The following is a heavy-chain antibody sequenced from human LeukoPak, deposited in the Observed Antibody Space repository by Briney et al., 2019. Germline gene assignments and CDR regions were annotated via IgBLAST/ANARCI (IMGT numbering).Heavy chain of an antibody. Sequence: PSETLSLTRAVYGGSFSGYYWSWIRQPPGKGLEWIGEINHSGSTNYNPSLKSRVTISVDTSKNQFSLKLSSVTAADTAVYYCARGRYYGSGSYGLYYYYGMDVWGQGTTVTVSS. D-gene: IGHD3-10*01. CDR2: INHSGST. CDR1: GGSFSGYY. V-gene: IGHV4-34*01. CDR3: ARGRYYGSGSYGLYYYYGMDV. J-gene: IGHJ6*02.